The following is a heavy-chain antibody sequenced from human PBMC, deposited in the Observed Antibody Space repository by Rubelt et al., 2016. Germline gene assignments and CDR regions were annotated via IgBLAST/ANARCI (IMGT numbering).Heavy chain of an antibody. Sequence: QLQLQESGPGLVKPSETLSLTCTVSGGSVISGYYWGWIRQPPGKGLEWIGEINHGGSTNYNPSLKGRVSISVDTSKNQFPLRLTSVTAADTAVYDCARRPDGLDVWGQGTTVTVS. CDR3: ARRPDGLDV. CDR1: GGSVISGYY. J-gene: IGHJ6*02. CDR2: INHGGST. V-gene: IGHV4-38-2*02.